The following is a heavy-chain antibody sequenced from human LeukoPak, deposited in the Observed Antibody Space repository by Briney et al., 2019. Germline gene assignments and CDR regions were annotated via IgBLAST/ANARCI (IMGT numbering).Heavy chain of an antibody. D-gene: IGHD3-22*01. CDR3: ARDYYDSSGSPPLDYYYYGMDV. CDR2: IIPIFGTA. Sequence: SVKVSCKASGGSFSSYAISWVRQAPGQGLEWMGGIIPIFGTANYAQKFQGRVTITADESTSTAYMELSSLRSEDTAAYYCARDYYDSSGSPPLDYYYYGMDVWGQGTTVTVSS. V-gene: IGHV1-69*01. J-gene: IGHJ6*02. CDR1: GGSFSSYA.